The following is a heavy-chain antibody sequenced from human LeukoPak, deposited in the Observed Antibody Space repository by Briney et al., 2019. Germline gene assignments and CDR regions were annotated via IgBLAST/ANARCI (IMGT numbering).Heavy chain of an antibody. CDR2: IKQDGSEK. Sequence: PGGSLRLSCAASGFTFSSYWMSWVRQAPGKGLEWVANIKQDGSEKYYVDSVKGRFTISRDNAQNSLYLQMSSLRAEDTAVYYCARDSPFYYYGSGSYYNRLDYWGQGTLVTVSS. CDR1: GFTFSSYW. D-gene: IGHD3-10*01. CDR3: ARDSPFYYYGSGSYYNRLDY. V-gene: IGHV3-7*01. J-gene: IGHJ4*02.